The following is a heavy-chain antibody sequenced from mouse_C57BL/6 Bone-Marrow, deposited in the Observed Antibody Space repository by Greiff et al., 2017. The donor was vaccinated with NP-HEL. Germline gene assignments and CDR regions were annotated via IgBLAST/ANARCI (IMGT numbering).Heavy chain of an antibody. Sequence: PLPPPVSALVLPFSSVPLSFPASFYTFTSYCIHLVNHIPGQGLEWLGEIDPSSSYPPSNQKFKGKSTLTVDKSSSTAYMQLSSLTSEDSAVYYCAREDYYGSSSRVDVWGTGTTVTVSS. V-gene: IGHV1-69*01. CDR1: FYTFTSYC. CDR3: AREDYYGSSSRVDV. J-gene: IGHJ1*03. CDR2: IDPSSSYP. D-gene: IGHD1-1*01.